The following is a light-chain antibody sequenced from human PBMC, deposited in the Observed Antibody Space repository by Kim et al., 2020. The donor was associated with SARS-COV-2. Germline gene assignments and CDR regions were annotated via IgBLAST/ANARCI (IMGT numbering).Light chain of an antibody. J-gene: IGLJ1*01. CDR1: KLGDKF. CDR3: QAWDSNTGV. Sequence: SYELTQPPSVSVSPGQTASITCSGDKLGDKFACWFQQKPGQSPVLVIYQDNKRPSGIPERFSGSNSGNTATLTIRGTQAMDEADYYCQAWDSNTGVFGTG. V-gene: IGLV3-1*01. CDR2: QDN.